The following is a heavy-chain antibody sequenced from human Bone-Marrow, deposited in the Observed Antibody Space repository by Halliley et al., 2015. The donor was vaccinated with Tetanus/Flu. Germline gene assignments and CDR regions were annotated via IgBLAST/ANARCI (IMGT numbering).Heavy chain of an antibody. J-gene: IGHJ4*02. V-gene: IGHV4-30-4*01. CDR3: ARAAFNFRSGYYSYYFDF. Sequence: YYSGGTYYNPSLKSRLDISIDTSRNQFSLKLTSVTVADTAVYYCARAAFNFRSGYYSYYFDFWGQGTLVTVSS. D-gene: IGHD3-3*01. CDR2: YYSGGT.